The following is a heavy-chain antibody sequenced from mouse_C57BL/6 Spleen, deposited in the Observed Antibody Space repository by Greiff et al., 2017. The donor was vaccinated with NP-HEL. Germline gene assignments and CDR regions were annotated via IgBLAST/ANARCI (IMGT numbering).Heavy chain of an antibody. Sequence: QVQLQQPGAELVKPGASVKLSCKASGYTFTEYSIHWVKQRSGQGLEWIGWFYPGSGSIKYNEKFKDKATLTVDKSSSTVYMELSRLTSEDSAVYVCARHEYGYDGDYYAMDYWGQGTSVTVSS. D-gene: IGHD2-2*01. CDR1: GYTFTEYS. CDR3: ARHEYGYDGDYYAMDY. V-gene: IGHV1-62-2*01. CDR2: FYPGSGSI. J-gene: IGHJ4*01.